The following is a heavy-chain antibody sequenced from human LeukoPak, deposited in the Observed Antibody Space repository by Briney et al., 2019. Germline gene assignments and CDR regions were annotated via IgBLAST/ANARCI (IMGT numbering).Heavy chain of an antibody. Sequence: RRSLRLSCAASGFTSSSYAMSRGRQSPGHQLECVSGISGRVFSRYYADSVKGRFTISRDNSKNTLYLQMNSLRAEDTAVYYCAKDDRVAAIPCAEYFQHWGQGTLVTVSS. CDR3: AKDDRVAAIPCAEYFQH. J-gene: IGHJ1*01. CDR1: GFTSSSYA. V-gene: IGHV3-23*01. CDR2: ISGRVFSR. D-gene: IGHD2-15*01.